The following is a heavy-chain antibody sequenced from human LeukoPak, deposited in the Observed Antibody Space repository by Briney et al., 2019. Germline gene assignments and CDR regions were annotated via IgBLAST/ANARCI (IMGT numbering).Heavy chain of an antibody. D-gene: IGHD3-22*01. CDR3: AKDYYDSSGYTLFDY. J-gene: IGHJ4*02. V-gene: IGHV3-21*04. Sequence: GGSLRLSCAASGFTFSSYSMTWVRQAPGKGLEWVSSISSSSSYIYYADSVKGRFTISRDNAKNSLYLQMNSLRAEDTALYYCAKDYYDSSGYTLFDYWGQGTLVTVSS. CDR1: GFTFSSYS. CDR2: ISSSSSYI.